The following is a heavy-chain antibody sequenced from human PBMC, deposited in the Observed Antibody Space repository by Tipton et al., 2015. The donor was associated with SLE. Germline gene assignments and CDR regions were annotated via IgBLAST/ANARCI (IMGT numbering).Heavy chain of an antibody. J-gene: IGHJ4*02. Sequence: TLSLTCAVYGGSFSGYYWSWIRQPPGKGLEWIGEINHSGSTNYNPSLKSRVTISVDTSKNQFSLKLSSVTAADTAVYYCARRGMDCTGGVCYGLDYWGQGTLITVSS. CDR1: GGSFSGYY. CDR2: INHSGST. V-gene: IGHV4-34*01. CDR3: ARRGMDCTGGVCYGLDY. D-gene: IGHD2-8*02.